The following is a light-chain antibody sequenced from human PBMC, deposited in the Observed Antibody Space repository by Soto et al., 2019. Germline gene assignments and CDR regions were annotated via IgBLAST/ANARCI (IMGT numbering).Light chain of an antibody. CDR3: SSYTSSSLYV. Sequence: QSVLTQPASVSGSPEQSITISCTGTSSDVGGYNYVSWYQQLPGKAPKLMIYDVSDRPSGVSNRFSGSKSGNTASLTISGLQAEDEADYYCSSYTSSSLYVFGTGTKVTVL. J-gene: IGLJ1*01. CDR1: SSDVGGYNY. CDR2: DVS. V-gene: IGLV2-14*01.